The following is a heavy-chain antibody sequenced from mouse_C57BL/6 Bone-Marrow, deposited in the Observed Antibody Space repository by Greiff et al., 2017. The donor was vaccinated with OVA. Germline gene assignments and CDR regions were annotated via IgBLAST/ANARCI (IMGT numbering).Heavy chain of an antibody. D-gene: IGHD1-2*01. CDR2: ISNGGGST. V-gene: IGHV5-12*01. Sequence: EVQGVESGGGLVQPGGSLKLSCAASGFTFSDYYMYWVRQTPEKRLEWVAYISNGGGSTYYPDTVKGRFTISRDNAKNTLYLQMSRLKSEDTAMYYCARGPLRRGVYWYFDVWGTGTTVTVSS. CDR1: GFTFSDYY. J-gene: IGHJ1*03. CDR3: ARGPLRRGVYWYFDV.